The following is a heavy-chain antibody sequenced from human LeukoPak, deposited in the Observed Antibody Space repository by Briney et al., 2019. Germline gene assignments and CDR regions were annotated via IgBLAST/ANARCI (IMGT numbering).Heavy chain of an antibody. CDR1: GFTFSSYE. Sequence: GGSLRLSCAASGFTFSSYEMNWVRQAPGKGLEWVSYISSSGSTIYYADSVKGRFTISRDNAKNSLYLQMNSLRADDTGVYYCAKDISGGDCPDYWGQGTLVTVSS. CDR2: ISSSGSTI. CDR3: AKDISGGDCPDY. J-gene: IGHJ4*02. D-gene: IGHD2-21*02. V-gene: IGHV3-48*03.